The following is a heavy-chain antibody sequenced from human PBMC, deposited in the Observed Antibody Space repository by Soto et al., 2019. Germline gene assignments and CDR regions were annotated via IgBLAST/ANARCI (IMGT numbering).Heavy chain of an antibody. V-gene: IGHV3-23*01. Sequence: EVQLLESGGGLVQPGGSLRLSCAASGFTFSSYAMSWVRQAPGKGLEWVSAISGSGGSTYYADSVKGRFTISRDNSKNTLYLQMNSLSAEDTAVYYCAKDEYYYGSGTPGAFDIWGQGTIVTVSS. J-gene: IGHJ3*02. CDR2: ISGSGGST. CDR3: AKDEYYYGSGTPGAFDI. D-gene: IGHD3-10*01. CDR1: GFTFSSYA.